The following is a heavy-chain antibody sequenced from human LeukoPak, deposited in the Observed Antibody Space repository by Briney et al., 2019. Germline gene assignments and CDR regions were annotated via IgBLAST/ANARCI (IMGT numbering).Heavy chain of an antibody. CDR2: INPSGGST. Sequence: ASVKVSCKASGYTFTSYYMHWVRQAPGQGLEWMGIINPSGGSTSYAQKFQGRVTMTRDTSTSTVYMELSSLRSEDTAVYYCAREVRPIVATTTQYSYYYGMDVWGQGTTVTVSS. CDR1: GYTFTSYY. CDR3: AREVRPIVATTTQYSYYYGMDV. J-gene: IGHJ6*02. D-gene: IGHD5-12*01. V-gene: IGHV1-46*01.